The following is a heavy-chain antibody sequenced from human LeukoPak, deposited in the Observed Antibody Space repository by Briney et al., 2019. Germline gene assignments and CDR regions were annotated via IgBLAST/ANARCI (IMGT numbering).Heavy chain of an antibody. D-gene: IGHD3-9*01. CDR2: ISSTGSNI. Sequence: GGSLRLSCAASGFTFSDYYMSWIRQAPGKGLEWISYISSTGSNIYYADSVKGRFTISRDNAKNSLYLQMNSLRAEDTAVYYCARENLYYDILTGYSTGRGELDYWGQGTLVTVSS. J-gene: IGHJ4*02. CDR3: ARENLYYDILTGYSTGRGELDY. V-gene: IGHV3-11*04. CDR1: GFTFSDYY.